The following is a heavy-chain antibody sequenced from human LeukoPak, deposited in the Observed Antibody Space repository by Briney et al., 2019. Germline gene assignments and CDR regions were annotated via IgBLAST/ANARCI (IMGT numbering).Heavy chain of an antibody. J-gene: IGHJ4*02. CDR3: ANPQSRGYDYLDY. D-gene: IGHD5-12*01. CDR2: ISSNGGSS. CDR1: GFTFSAYA. Sequence: PGGSLRLSCSASGFTFSAYAMYWVRQAPGKGLEYVSGISSNGGSSFYADSVKGRFTISRDNSKNTLYLQMNSLRGDDTAVYYCANPQSRGYDYLDYWGQGTLVTVSS. V-gene: IGHV3-64*04.